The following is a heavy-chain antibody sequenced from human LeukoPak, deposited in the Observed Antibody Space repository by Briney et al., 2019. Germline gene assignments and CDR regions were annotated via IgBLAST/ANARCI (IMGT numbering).Heavy chain of an antibody. CDR2: IDPSDSYT. Sequence: GESLKISCKGSGYSFTSYWISWVRQMPGKGLEWMGRIDPSDSYTNYSPSFQGHVTISADKSISTAYLQWSSLKASDTAMYYCARGRYCSSTSCPTLGVWGKGTTVTVSS. D-gene: IGHD2-2*01. V-gene: IGHV5-10-1*01. CDR3: ARGRYCSSTSCPTLGV. CDR1: GYSFTSYW. J-gene: IGHJ6*04.